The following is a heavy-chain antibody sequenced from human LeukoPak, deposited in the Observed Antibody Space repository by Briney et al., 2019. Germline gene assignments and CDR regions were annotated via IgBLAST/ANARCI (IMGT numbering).Heavy chain of an antibody. D-gene: IGHD6-13*01. Sequence: GGTLRLSCAASGFTFSTYGMSWVRQAPGKGLEWVSAIRDSGDTTYYADSVKGRFTISRDNPKNTLYLQMNSLRAEDTAVYYCARAPGYRSFLDYWGQGTLVTVSS. CDR2: IRDSGDTT. V-gene: IGHV3-23*01. CDR1: GFTFSTYG. J-gene: IGHJ4*02. CDR3: ARAPGYRSFLDY.